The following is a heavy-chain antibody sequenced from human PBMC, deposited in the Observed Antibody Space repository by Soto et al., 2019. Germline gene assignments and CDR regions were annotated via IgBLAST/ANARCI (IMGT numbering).Heavy chain of an antibody. CDR3: ASGASSGGITAMVVWDYYYNGMDV. CDR2: MNPNSGNT. D-gene: IGHD5-18*01. J-gene: IGHJ6*02. Sequence: ASVKVSCKASGYTFTRYDINWVRQATGQGLEWMGWMNPNSGNTGYAQKFQGRVTMTRNTSISTAYMELSSLRSEDTAVYYCASGASSGGITAMVVWDYYYNGMDVWGQGTTVTVSS. V-gene: IGHV1-8*01. CDR1: GYTFTRYD.